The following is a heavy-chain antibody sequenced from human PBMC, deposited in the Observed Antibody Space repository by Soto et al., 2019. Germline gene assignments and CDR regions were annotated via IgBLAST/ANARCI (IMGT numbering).Heavy chain of an antibody. CDR1: GGFISSYY. J-gene: IGHJ5*02. D-gene: IGHD3-10*01. V-gene: IGHV4-59*01. CDR3: ARGHSNYASGNLAFDP. CDR2: IYYSGSA. Sequence: QVQLQESGPGLVKPSETLSLTCSVSGGFISSYYWSWIRQPPGKGLEWIGYIYYSGSANYNPSLTSRVTISVDTSNNQFPLKLNSVTAADTAVYYCARGHSNYASGNLAFDPWGQGTLVTVSS.